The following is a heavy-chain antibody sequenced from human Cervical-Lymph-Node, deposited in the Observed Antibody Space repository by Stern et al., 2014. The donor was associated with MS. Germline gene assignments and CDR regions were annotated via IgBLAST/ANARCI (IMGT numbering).Heavy chain of an antibody. Sequence: QLVQSGAEVRKPGESLKISCKASGYTFTDYWIGWVRQMPGKGLEWMGIIYPRDSDITYSPSFQGQVTISADRSISTAYLQWSSLRASDTAIYYCARRMPPDYWGQGTLVTVSS. D-gene: IGHD2-2*01. J-gene: IGHJ4*02. CDR2: IYPRDSDI. CDR3: ARRMPPDY. CDR1: GYTFTDYW. V-gene: IGHV5-51*03.